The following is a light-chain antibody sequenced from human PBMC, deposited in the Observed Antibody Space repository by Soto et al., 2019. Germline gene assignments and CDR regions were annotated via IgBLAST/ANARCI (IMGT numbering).Light chain of an antibody. CDR1: QSISTY. Sequence: DIQMTQSPSTLSAGVRDRVTITCRASQSISTYINWYQQKAGKAPTLLIYAASSLQSGVPSRFSGGGSGTDFTLTINTLQPEDLATYFCQQCYSSPRTFGQGTQVEIK. V-gene: IGKV1-39*01. CDR3: QQCYSSPRT. CDR2: AAS. J-gene: IGKJ1*01.